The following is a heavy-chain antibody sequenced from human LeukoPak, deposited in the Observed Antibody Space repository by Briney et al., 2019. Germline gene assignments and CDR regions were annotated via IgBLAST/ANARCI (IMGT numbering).Heavy chain of an antibody. CDR2: IWYDGSNK. CDR1: GFTFSSYG. D-gene: IGHD3-22*01. CDR3: ARAPTNYYDSSGQTT. J-gene: IGHJ5*02. V-gene: IGHV3-33*01. Sequence: GGSLRLSCAASGFTFSSYGMHWARQAPGKGLEWVAVIWYDGSNKYYADSVKGRFTISRDNSKNTLYLQMNSLRAEDTAVYYCARAPTNYYDSSGQTTWGQGTLVTVSS.